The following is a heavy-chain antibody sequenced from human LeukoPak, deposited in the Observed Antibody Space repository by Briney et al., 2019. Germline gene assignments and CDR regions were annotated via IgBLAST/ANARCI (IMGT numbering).Heavy chain of an antibody. CDR2: IKQDGSEK. D-gene: IGHD6-19*01. J-gene: IGHJ4*02. Sequence: SGGSLRLSCAASGFTFSTYWMSWVRQAPGKGMQWVANIKQDGSEKSYVDSVKGRITISRDNAKNSLYLQMNSLRAEDTAVYYCATKQWLAPPPDSWGQGTPVTVPS. V-gene: IGHV3-7*01. CDR3: ATKQWLAPPPDS. CDR1: GFTFSTYW.